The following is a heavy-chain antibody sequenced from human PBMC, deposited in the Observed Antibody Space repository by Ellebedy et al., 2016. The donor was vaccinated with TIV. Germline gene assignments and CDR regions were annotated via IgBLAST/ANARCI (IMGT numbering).Heavy chain of an antibody. CDR3: ARRRRGGWFGEGAFDI. V-gene: IGHV5-51*01. CDR1: GYSFTSYW. J-gene: IGHJ3*02. CDR2: IYPGDSDT. Sequence: GESLKISCKGSGYSFTSYWIGWVRQMPGKGLEWMGIIYPGDSDTRYSPSFQGQVTISADKSISTAYLQWSSLKASDTAMYYCARRRRGGWFGEGAFDIWGQGTMVTVSS. D-gene: IGHD3-10*01.